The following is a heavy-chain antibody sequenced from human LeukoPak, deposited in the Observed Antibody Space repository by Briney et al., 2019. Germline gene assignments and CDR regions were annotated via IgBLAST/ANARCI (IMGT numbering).Heavy chain of an antibody. J-gene: IGHJ4*02. CDR1: GGSISSYY. CDR2: IYYSGST. CDR3: ARQRAAAAGINSFDY. D-gene: IGHD6-13*01. Sequence: SETLSLTCTVSGGSISSYYWSWIRQPPGKGLEWIGYIYYSGSTNYNPSLKSRVTISVDTSKNQFSLKLSSVTAADTAVYYCARQRAAAAGINSFDYWGQGTLVTVSS. V-gene: IGHV4-59*08.